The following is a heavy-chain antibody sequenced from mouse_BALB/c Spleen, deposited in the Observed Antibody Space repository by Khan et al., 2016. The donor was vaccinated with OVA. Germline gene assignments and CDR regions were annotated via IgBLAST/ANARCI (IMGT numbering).Heavy chain of an antibody. V-gene: IGHV3-2*02. CDR2: ISYSGVT. D-gene: IGHD1-1*01. Sequence: EVQLQESGPGLVKPSQSLSLTCTVTGYSITSGYAWNWIRQFPGNKLEWMGYISYSGVTSYTPSLKSRISITRDTSKNTFFLQLNSVTTEDTATYYCAGGNYYGYYFDYWGQGTTLTVSS. CDR1: GYSITSGYA. J-gene: IGHJ2*01. CDR3: AGGNYYGYYFDY.